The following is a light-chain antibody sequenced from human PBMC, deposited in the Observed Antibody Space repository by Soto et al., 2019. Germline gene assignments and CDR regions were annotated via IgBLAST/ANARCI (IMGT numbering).Light chain of an antibody. Sequence: DIQITQSPSSLSASVGDRVTITCRASQSVSSTYLAWYQQKPGKAPQLLIYAATSLQSGVPSRFSGSGSGTDFTLTISSLQPEDFATYYCQQTNSFPITFGQGTRVEIK. CDR3: QQTNSFPIT. J-gene: IGKJ5*01. CDR1: QSVSSTY. CDR2: AAT. V-gene: IGKV1-12*01.